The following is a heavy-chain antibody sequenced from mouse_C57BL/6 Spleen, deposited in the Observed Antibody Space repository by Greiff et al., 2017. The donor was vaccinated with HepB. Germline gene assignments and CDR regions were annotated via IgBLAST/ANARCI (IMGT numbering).Heavy chain of an antibody. CDR3: ALQTAQADY. CDR1: GYTFTDYN. D-gene: IGHD3-2*02. V-gene: IGHV1-22*01. J-gene: IGHJ2*01. CDR2: INPNNGGT. Sequence: EVQLQESGPELVKPGASVKMSCKASGYTFTDYNMHWVKQSHGKSLEWIGYINPNNGGTSYNQKFKGKATLTVNKSSSTAYMELRSLTSEDSAVYYCALQTAQADYWGQGTTLTVSS.